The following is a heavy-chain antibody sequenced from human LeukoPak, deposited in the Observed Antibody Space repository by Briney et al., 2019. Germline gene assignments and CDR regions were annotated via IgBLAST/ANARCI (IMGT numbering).Heavy chain of an antibody. CDR1: GYSFTGYY. J-gene: IGHJ3*02. Sequence: ASVKVFCKASGYSFTGYYMHWVRQAPGQGLEWMGWINPNSGGTNYAQKFQGRVTMTRDTSISTAYMELSRLRSDDTAVYYCARARYCSGGSCSTGAFDIWGQGTMVTVSS. D-gene: IGHD2-15*01. CDR2: INPNSGGT. V-gene: IGHV1-2*02. CDR3: ARARYCSGGSCSTGAFDI.